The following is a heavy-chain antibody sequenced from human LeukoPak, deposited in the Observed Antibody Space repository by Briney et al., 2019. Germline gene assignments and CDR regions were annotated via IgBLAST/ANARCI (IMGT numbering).Heavy chain of an antibody. Sequence: ASVKVSCKASGYTFTSYGISWVRQAPGQGLEWMGWINPNSGGTNYAQKFQGRVTMTRDTSISTAYMELSRLRSDDTAVYYCARDLYRRDDYWGQGTLVTVSS. CDR1: GYTFTSYG. V-gene: IGHV1-2*02. CDR2: INPNSGGT. CDR3: ARDLYRRDDY. D-gene: IGHD3-16*02. J-gene: IGHJ4*02.